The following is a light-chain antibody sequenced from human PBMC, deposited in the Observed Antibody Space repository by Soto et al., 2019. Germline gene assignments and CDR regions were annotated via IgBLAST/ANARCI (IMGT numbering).Light chain of an antibody. CDR2: KNN. CDR1: SSNIGSNY. CDR3: AVWDDSLSGREV. Sequence: QSVLTQPPSASGTPGQRVTISCSGSSSNIGSNYVYWYQQVPGTTPKLLIYKNNQRPSGVPDRFSGSKSGTSASLAISGLRSDDEADYYGAVWDDSLSGREVFGGGTKLTVL. J-gene: IGLJ2*01. V-gene: IGLV1-47*01.